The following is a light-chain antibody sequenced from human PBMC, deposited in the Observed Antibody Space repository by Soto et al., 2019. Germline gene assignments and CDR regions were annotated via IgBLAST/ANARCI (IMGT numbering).Light chain of an antibody. V-gene: IGKV1-6*01. CDR3: LQDHNYPLS. CDR1: QGIRND. Sequence: IQMTQSPSSLSASVGDRVTITCRASQGIRNDLGWYQQKPGKAPKLLIYAASSLESEVPSRFSGSGSGTDFTLAISSLQPEDSATYYCLQDHNYPLSFGGGTKVDI. CDR2: AAS. J-gene: IGKJ4*01.